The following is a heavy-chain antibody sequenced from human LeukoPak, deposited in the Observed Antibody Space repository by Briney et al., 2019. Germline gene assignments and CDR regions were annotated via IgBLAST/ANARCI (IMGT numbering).Heavy chain of an antibody. Sequence: PGGSLRLSCAASGFTLSSYAMHWVRQAPGKGLEWVAVISYDGSNKYYADSVKGRFTISRDNSKNTLYLQMNSLRAEDTAVYYCARPYDILTEIVPVDYWGQGTLVTVSS. CDR1: GFTLSSYA. V-gene: IGHV3-30-3*01. CDR3: ARPYDILTEIVPVDY. D-gene: IGHD3-9*01. CDR2: ISYDGSNK. J-gene: IGHJ4*02.